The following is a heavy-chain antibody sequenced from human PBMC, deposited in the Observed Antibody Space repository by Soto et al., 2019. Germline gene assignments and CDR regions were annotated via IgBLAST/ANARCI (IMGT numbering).Heavy chain of an antibody. V-gene: IGHV3-30*18. Sequence: PGGSLRLSCAASGFTFSNYGMHWVRQTPGKGLEWVALILYDGSNKYYADSVKGRFTTSRDNSKNTLYLQVSSLRAEDTAVYYCAKSRPAYNFYFYYGMDVWGQGTTVTVSS. CDR1: GFTFSNYG. CDR2: ILYDGSNK. CDR3: AKSRPAYNFYFYYGMDV. D-gene: IGHD2-2*01. J-gene: IGHJ6*02.